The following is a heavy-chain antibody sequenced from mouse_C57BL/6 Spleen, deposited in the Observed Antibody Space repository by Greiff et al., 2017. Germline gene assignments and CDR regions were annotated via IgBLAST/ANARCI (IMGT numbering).Heavy chain of an antibody. CDR1: GYAFTNYL. J-gene: IGHJ2*01. Sequence: VQLQQSGAELVRPGTSVKVSCKASGYAFTNYLIDWVKQRPGQGLEWIGVINPGSGGTNYNEKFKGKATLTADKSSSTAYMQLSSLTSEDSAVYVCARGTIGDFDYWGQGTTLTVSS. CDR2: INPGSGGT. D-gene: IGHD3-3*01. V-gene: IGHV1-54*01. CDR3: ARGTIGDFDY.